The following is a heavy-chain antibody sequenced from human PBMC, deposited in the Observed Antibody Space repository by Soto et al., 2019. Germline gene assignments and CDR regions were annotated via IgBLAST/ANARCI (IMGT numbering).Heavy chain of an antibody. CDR1: GGSFSGYD. Sequence: SETLSLTFAVYGGSFSGYDWSWIRQPPGKGLEWIGEMIGSGCTSDNPTRNSRATISEDTTKDQYSLKLSYVTAAGPDVYYCARTGYSSGWYKASFDIWGQRTMVTVSS. CDR3: ARTGYSSGWYKASFDI. J-gene: IGHJ3*02. V-gene: IGHV4-34*04. CDR2: MIGSGCT. D-gene: IGHD6-19*01.